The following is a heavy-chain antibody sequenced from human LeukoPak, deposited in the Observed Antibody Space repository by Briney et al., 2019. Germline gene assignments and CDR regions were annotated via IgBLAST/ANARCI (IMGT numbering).Heavy chain of an antibody. J-gene: IGHJ3*02. CDR3: ARGPAFDM. Sequence: PGGSLRLSCAASGFTVSSNYMSWVRQAPGKGLEWASVIYSDTSTYYADSVKGRFTISRDNSKNTLFLQMNSLRDEDTAVYYCARGPAFDMWGQGTMVTVSS. CDR1: GFTVSSNY. V-gene: IGHV3-66*01. CDR2: IYSDTST.